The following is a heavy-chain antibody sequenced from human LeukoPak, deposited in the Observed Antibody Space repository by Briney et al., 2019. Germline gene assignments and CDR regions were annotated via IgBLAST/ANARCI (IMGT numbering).Heavy chain of an antibody. CDR1: GFAFNIYT. CDR2: INYNGGYT. V-gene: IGHV3-23*01. J-gene: IGHJ4*02. Sequence: GGSLRLSCEASGFAFNIYTMNWVRQAPGKGLEWVSIINYNGGYTYYADSVAGRFTISRDNSKNTLYLQMNSLRPDDTAVYYCARDRRDGNNLAFHFDYWGQGTLVTVSS. D-gene: IGHD5-24*01. CDR3: ARDRRDGNNLAFHFDY.